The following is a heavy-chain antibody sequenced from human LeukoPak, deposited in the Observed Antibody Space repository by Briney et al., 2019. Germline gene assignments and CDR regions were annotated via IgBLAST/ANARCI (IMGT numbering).Heavy chain of an antibody. CDR2: IYYSGST. Sequence: KPSETLSLTCTVSGGSISSYYWSWIRQPPGKGLEWIGYIYYSGSTNYNPSLKSRVTISVDTSKNQFSLKLSSVTDADTAVYYCAGARGIQIYYYYYMDVWGKGTTVTVSS. CDR1: GGSISSYY. J-gene: IGHJ6*03. D-gene: IGHD5-18*01. CDR3: AGARGIQIYYYYYMDV. V-gene: IGHV4-59*01.